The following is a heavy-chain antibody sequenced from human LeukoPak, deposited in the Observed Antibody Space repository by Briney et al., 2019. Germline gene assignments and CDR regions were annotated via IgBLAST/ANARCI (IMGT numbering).Heavy chain of an antibody. V-gene: IGHV3-23*01. Sequence: GGSLRLSCAASGFTFSNYAMNWVRQAPGKGLEWVSSINGIGGSTYYADSVKGRFTISRDNSKNTRYLQMNSLRAEDTAIYYCAKPTVVKGERYYYHYYMDVWGKGTTVTISS. D-gene: IGHD4-23*01. J-gene: IGHJ6*03. CDR1: GFTFSNYA. CDR2: INGIGGST. CDR3: AKPTVVKGERYYYHYYMDV.